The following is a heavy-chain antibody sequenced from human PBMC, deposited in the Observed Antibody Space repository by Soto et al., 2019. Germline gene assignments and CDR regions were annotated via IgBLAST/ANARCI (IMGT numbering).Heavy chain of an antibody. CDR2: IYYSGST. Sequence: QLQLQESGSGLVKPSQTLSLTCAVSGGSISSGGYSWSWIRQPPGKGLEWIGYIYYSGSTNYNPSLKSRVTISVDTSKNQFSLKLSSVTAADTAVYYCARDRGYRTSWFDPWGQGTLVTVSS. CDR1: GGSISSGGYS. V-gene: IGHV4-30-2*01. CDR3: ARDRGYRTSWFDP. D-gene: IGHD5-12*01. J-gene: IGHJ5*02.